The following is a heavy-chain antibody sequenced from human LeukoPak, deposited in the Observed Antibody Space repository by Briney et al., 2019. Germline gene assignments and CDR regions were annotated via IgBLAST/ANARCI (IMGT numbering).Heavy chain of an antibody. Sequence: SGTLSLTCAVTGDSISSAYWWSWVRQPPGKGLEWIGQISRSGSTNYSPSLKSRVTISLDNSKNLFSLKVTSVTPADTAVYYCAKETDYSHPNYFDPWGQGTLVTVSS. D-gene: IGHD4-11*01. CDR3: AKETDYSHPNYFDP. CDR2: ISRSGST. V-gene: IGHV4-4*02. CDR1: GDSISSAYW. J-gene: IGHJ5*02.